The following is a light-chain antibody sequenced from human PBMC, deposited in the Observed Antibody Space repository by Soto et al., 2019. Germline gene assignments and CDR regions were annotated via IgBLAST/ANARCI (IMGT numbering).Light chain of an antibody. Sequence: EIVLTQSPGTLSLSPGGRATLSCRASRSVSSSFLAWYQQKPGQPPRLLIYGASSRATGIPDRFSGSGSGTDFTLTISRLGPEDFAVYYCQQYGSSPPLTFGGGTKVEIK. CDR1: RSVSSSF. CDR2: GAS. CDR3: QQYGSSPPLT. J-gene: IGKJ4*01. V-gene: IGKV3-20*01.